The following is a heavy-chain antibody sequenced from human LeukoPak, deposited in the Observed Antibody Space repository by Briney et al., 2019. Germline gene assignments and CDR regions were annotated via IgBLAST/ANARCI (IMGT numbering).Heavy chain of an antibody. CDR1: GGSISSSSYY. Sequence: SETLSLTCTVSGGSISSSSYYWGWIRQPPGKGLEWIGSIYYSGSTHYNPSLKSRVTISADKSKNQSSLKLRSVTAADTAVYYCARLWSTDCSGGTCPHQPNYWGQGILVTVSS. D-gene: IGHD2-15*01. CDR3: ARLWSTDCSGGTCPHQPNY. J-gene: IGHJ4*02. V-gene: IGHV4-39*01. CDR2: IYYSGST.